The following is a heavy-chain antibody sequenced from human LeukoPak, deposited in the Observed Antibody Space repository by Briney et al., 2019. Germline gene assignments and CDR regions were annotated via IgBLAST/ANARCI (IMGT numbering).Heavy chain of an antibody. CDR3: AREREGPYGYLDY. CDR1: GYSITSGYY. V-gene: IGHV4-38-2*02. D-gene: IGHD4-17*01. J-gene: IGHJ4*02. Sequence: SETLSLTCTVSGYSITSGYYWGWIRQPPGKGLEWIGTIYHSGSTYYNPSLKSRVTISVDTSKNQFSLKLSSVTAADTAVYYCAREREGPYGYLDYWGQGTLVTVSS. CDR2: IYHSGST.